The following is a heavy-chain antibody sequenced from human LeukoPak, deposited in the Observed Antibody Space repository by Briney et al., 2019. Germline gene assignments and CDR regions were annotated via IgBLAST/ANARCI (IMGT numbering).Heavy chain of an antibody. Sequence: GGSLRLSCAASGFTFSSYWIHWVRQAPGKGLVWVSRIDTDGSNTNYADSVKGRFTISRDNAKNSLYLQMNSLRAEDTAVYYCARLYYDFWSGYYPFDYWGQGTLVTVSP. CDR3: ARLYYDFWSGYYPFDY. J-gene: IGHJ4*02. CDR1: GFTFSSYW. CDR2: IDTDGSNT. D-gene: IGHD3-3*01. V-gene: IGHV3-74*01.